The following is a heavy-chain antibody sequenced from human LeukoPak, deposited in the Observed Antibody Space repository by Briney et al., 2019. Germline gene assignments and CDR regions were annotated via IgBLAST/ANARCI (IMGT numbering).Heavy chain of an antibody. CDR3: ASLAPAATSQAY. CDR1: GYTFTSYA. Sequence: SVKVSCKASGYTFTSYAINWVRQAPGQGLEWMGGIIPIFGTPLYAQKFQGRVTITADESTSTSYMELNSLRSEDSAVFYCASLAPAATSQAYWGQGTLVTVSS. V-gene: IGHV1-69*13. CDR2: IIPIFGTP. D-gene: IGHD2-2*01. J-gene: IGHJ1*01.